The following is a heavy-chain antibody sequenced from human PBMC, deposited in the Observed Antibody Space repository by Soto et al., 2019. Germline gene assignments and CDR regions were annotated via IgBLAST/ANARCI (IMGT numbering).Heavy chain of an antibody. D-gene: IGHD3-22*01. CDR3: ARCVGGSMYDNSGKYDY. CDR2: ISYDGSRT. V-gene: IGHV3-30*03. CDR1: GFIFSGSG. J-gene: IGHJ4*02. Sequence: QVQLVESGGGVVRPGRSLRLTCAASGFIFSGSGMHWVRQAPGKGLEWVALISYDGSRTYYADSVRYRFTISRNNGPKPLYLPLTSLTTEHSAVSFCARCVGGSMYDNSGKYDYWCQGTLVIVSS.